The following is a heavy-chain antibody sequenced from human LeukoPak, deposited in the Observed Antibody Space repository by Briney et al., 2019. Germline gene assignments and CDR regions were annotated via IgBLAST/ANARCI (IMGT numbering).Heavy chain of an antibody. V-gene: IGHV4-30-4*08. D-gene: IGHD2-2*01. CDR1: GGSISSGDYY. J-gene: IGHJ4*02. CDR3: ASYIVVVPAAFDY. CDR2: IYYSGST. Sequence: SQTLSLTCTVSGGSISSGDYYWSWIRQPRGKGLEWIGYIYYSGSTYYNPSLKSRVTISVDTSKNQFSLKLSSVTAADTAVYYCASYIVVVPAAFDYWGQGTLVTVSS.